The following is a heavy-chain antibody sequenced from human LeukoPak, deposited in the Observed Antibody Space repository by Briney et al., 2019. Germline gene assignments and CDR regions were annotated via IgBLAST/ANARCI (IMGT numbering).Heavy chain of an antibody. D-gene: IGHD3-10*01. CDR1: GYSFSSYW. Sequence: PGASLKISCKGSGYSFSSYWIAWVRQMPGKGLEWMGIIYPRDSRTTYSPSFQGQVTISADKSISTAYLQWSSLKASDTAMYYCARHLSRITSGPNNWGPGTLVTVSS. CDR2: IYPRDSRT. J-gene: IGHJ4*02. V-gene: IGHV5-51*01. CDR3: ARHLSRITSGPNN.